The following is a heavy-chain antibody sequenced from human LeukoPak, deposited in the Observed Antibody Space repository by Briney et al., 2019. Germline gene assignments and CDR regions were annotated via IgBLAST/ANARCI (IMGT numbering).Heavy chain of an antibody. Sequence: SETLSLTCAVYGGSFSGYYWSWIRQPPGKGPEWIGEINHSGSTNYNPSLKSRVTISVDTSKNQFSLKLSSVTAADTAVYYCASSYYYDSRGFTRTYYFDYWGQGTLVTVSS. CDR1: GGSFSGYY. CDR2: INHSGST. J-gene: IGHJ4*02. CDR3: ASSYYYDSRGFTRTYYFDY. V-gene: IGHV4-34*01. D-gene: IGHD3-22*01.